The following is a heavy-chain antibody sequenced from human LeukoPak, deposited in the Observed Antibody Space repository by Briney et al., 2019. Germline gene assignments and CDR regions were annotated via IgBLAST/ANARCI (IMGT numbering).Heavy chain of an antibody. J-gene: IGHJ3*02. CDR2: INPSGGST. D-gene: IGHD4-23*01. Sequence: ASVKVSCKAPGYTFTGYYMHWVRQAPGQGLEWMGIINPSGGSTSYAQKFQGRVTMTRDMSTSTVYMELSSLRSEDTAVYYCARAIYGGNSEWPFGIWGQGTMVTVSS. CDR3: ARAIYGGNSEWPFGI. V-gene: IGHV1-46*01. CDR1: GYTFTGYY.